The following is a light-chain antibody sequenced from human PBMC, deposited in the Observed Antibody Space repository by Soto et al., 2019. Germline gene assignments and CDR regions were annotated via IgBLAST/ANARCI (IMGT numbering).Light chain of an antibody. CDR3: SSYSNINTPVV. Sequence: QSALTQPASVSGSPGQSITISCSGTSSDLGNYDYVSWYQNHPGTAPKRMIYDVSHRPSGVSSRFSGSKSGNTASLTISGLQAEDEADYYCSSYSNINTPVVFGGGTQLTVL. J-gene: IGLJ2*01. V-gene: IGLV2-14*03. CDR1: SSDLGNYDY. CDR2: DVS.